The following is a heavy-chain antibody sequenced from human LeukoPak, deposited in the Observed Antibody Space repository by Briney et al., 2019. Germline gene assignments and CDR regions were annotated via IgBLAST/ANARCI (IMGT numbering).Heavy chain of an antibody. CDR2: IYTSGST. CDR1: GGSISSYY. D-gene: IGHD5-18*01. V-gene: IGHV4-4*07. J-gene: IGHJ3*02. CDR3: ARSGYSYGADAFDI. Sequence: SETLSLTCTVSGGSISSYYWSWIRQPAGKGLEWIGRIYTSGSTNYNPSLKSRVTISVATSKNQFSLKLSSVTAADTAVYYCARSGYSYGADAFDIWGQGTMVTVSS.